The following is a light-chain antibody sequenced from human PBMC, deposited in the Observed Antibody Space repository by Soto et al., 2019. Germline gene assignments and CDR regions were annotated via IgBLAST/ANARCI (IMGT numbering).Light chain of an antibody. V-gene: IGKV1-5*03. CDR2: KAS. CDR1: QSISNW. CDR3: QHYNNYSPT. J-gene: IGKJ4*01. Sequence: DIQMTQSPSALSSSVGDRVTITCRASQSISNWLAWYQQKPGNAPTLLIYKASGLESGVPSRFSGSGSETEFTLTINSLQPDDSATYYCQHYNNYSPTFGGGTKVEIK.